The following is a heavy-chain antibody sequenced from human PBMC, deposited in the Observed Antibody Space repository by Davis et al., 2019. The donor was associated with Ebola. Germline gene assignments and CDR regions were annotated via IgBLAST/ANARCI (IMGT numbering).Heavy chain of an antibody. D-gene: IGHD6-13*01. V-gene: IGHV1-2*02. Sequence: ASVKVSCKASGYTFTGYYMHWVRQAPGQGLEWMGWINPNSGGTNYAQKFQGRVTMTRDTSISTAYMELSRLRSDDTAVYYCARDRHRTPGIAAAGKMGYWGQGTLVTVSS. CDR2: INPNSGGT. CDR1: GYTFTGYY. J-gene: IGHJ4*02. CDR3: ARDRHRTPGIAAAGKMGY.